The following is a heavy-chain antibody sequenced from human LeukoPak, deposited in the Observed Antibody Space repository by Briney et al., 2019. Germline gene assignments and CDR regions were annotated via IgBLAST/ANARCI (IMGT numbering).Heavy chain of an antibody. CDR1: GYTFTGYY. D-gene: IGHD6-13*01. V-gene: IGHV1-2*02. J-gene: IGHJ6*03. Sequence: GASVKVSCKASGYTFTGYYMHWVRQAPGQGLEWMGWINPNSGGTNYAQKFQGRVTMTRDTSISTAYMELSRLRSDDTAVYYCARRIAAAGTIYYYYMDVWGKGTTVTVSS. CDR3: ARRIAAAGTIYYYYMDV. CDR2: INPNSGGT.